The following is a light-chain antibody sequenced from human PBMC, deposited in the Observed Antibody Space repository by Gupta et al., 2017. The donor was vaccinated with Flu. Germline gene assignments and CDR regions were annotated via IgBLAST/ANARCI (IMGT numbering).Light chain of an antibody. CDR3: QQYDNLPLT. Sequence: DIQMTQSPSSLSASVGDRVTITCQASHDINNYLNWYQQKPGKAPKLLIYDASTLETGVPSRFSGSGSGTDFTFTISSLQPEDIATYYCQQYDNLPLTFGGGTKVEIK. CDR1: HDINNY. CDR2: DAS. J-gene: IGKJ4*01. V-gene: IGKV1-33*01.